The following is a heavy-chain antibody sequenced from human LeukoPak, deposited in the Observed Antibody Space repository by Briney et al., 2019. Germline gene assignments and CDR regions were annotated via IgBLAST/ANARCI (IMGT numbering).Heavy chain of an antibody. D-gene: IGHD3-9*01. Sequence: GGSLSLACAVSGFTVSSNYTSWVRQPPGKGLEWVAVIYSSGSTYYADSVKGRFTISGDTSKNTLSLQMNTLRAEDTAVYYCARVPSYDILTSTGYAFDIWGQGTMVTVSS. CDR1: GFTVSSNY. J-gene: IGHJ3*02. CDR2: IYSSGST. V-gene: IGHV3-53*03. CDR3: ARVPSYDILTSTGYAFDI.